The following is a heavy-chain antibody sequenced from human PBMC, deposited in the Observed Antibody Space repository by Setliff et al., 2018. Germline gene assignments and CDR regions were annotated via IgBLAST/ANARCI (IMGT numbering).Heavy chain of an antibody. CDR1: GFTFRGFA. V-gene: IGHV3-30*02. CDR2: IRHDESDI. J-gene: IGHJ4*02. Sequence: PGGSLRLSCAASGFTFRGFAMHWVRQAPGKGLEWVAFIRHDESDIYYTNSVKGRFTISRDDSKDSLFLQMNNLKTEDTAVYYCVRAAAGLDIWSQKIVVTVSS. D-gene: IGHD3-16*01. CDR3: VRAAAGLDI.